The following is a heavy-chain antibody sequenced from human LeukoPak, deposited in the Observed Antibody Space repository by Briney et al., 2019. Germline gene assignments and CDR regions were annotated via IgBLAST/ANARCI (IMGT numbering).Heavy chain of an antibody. CDR1: EFTFRSYA. J-gene: IGHJ6*03. CDR2: ISGSGATT. V-gene: IGHV3-23*01. Sequence: GGSLRLFCAASEFTFRSYAMSWVRQAPGKGLEWVSAISGSGATTYSADSVKGRFTISRDNSKNTLYLQMNSLRAEDTAVYYCAKGYSFGCCNYYYMDAWGKGTTVTVSS. D-gene: IGHD5-18*01. CDR3: AKGYSFGCCNYYYMDA.